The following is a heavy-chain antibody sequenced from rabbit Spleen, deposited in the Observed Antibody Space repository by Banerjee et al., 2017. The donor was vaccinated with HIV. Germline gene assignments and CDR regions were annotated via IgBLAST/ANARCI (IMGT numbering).Heavy chain of an antibody. CDR1: GFPFSNKA. J-gene: IGHJ6*01. V-gene: IGHV1S47*01. D-gene: IGHD4-1*01. CDR3: VREVAGKFGL. Sequence: QEQLEESGGGLVKPEGSLTLTCKASGFPFSNKAVMCWVRQAPGKGLEWIGYIDPIFGRTYYASWVNGRFTISSHNAQNTLYLQLVSLTAADTATYFCVREVAGKFGLWGQGTLVTVS. CDR2: IDPIFGRT.